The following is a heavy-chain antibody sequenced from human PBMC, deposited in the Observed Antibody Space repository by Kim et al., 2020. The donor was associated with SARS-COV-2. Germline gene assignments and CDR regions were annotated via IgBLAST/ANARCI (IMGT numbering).Heavy chain of an antibody. CDR2: MNPNSGNT. D-gene: IGHD3-10*01. V-gene: IGHV1-8*01. CDR3: ARGSRGSGSYFQAWFDP. CDR1: GFTFTSYD. Sequence: ASVKVSCKTSGFTFTSYDINWVRQATGQGLEWMGWMNPNSGNTGYAQKFQGRVTMTSNTSMNTAYMELSSLRSEDTAVYYCARGSRGSGSYFQAWFDPWGQGTLVTVSS. J-gene: IGHJ5*02.